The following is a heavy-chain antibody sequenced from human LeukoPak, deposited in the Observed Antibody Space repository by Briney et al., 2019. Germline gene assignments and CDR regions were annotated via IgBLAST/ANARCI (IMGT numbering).Heavy chain of an antibody. CDR1: GFIFSSYA. V-gene: IGHV3-30*04. J-gene: IGHJ4*02. D-gene: IGHD3-22*01. CDR2: ISYDGSDK. Sequence: GGSLRLSCAASGFIFSSYAMHWVRQTPGKGLEWVALISYDGSDKYYADSVKGRFTISRDNSENTVYVEMNSLRNEDTAVYFCARDFDSSGYYPDYWGQGTLVTVSS. CDR3: ARDFDSSGYYPDY.